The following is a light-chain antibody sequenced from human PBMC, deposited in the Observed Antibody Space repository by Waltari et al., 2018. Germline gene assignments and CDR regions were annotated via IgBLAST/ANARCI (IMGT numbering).Light chain of an antibody. CDR2: GDN. CDR1: SSNIGAGYG. Sequence: QSALTQPPSVSGAPGQRVTISCTGSSSNIGAGYGVHWFQKIPGTAPKVLISGDNIRPSGVPDRFSASKSGTSASLAITGVQPEDEAVYFCQSHDSSLRWVFGGGTKLTVL. J-gene: IGLJ2*01. CDR3: QSHDSSLRWV. V-gene: IGLV1-40*01.